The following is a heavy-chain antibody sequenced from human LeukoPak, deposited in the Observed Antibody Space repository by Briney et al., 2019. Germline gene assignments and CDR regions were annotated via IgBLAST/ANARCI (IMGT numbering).Heavy chain of an antibody. Sequence: SGGSLRLSCTASGFTFGDYAMSWFRQAPGKGLEWVGFIRSKAYGGTTEYAASVKGRFTISRDDSKSIAYLQMNSLKTEDTAVYYCLYYYDSSGYYYRENYYYGTDVWGQGTTVTVSS. J-gene: IGHJ6*02. V-gene: IGHV3-49*03. CDR2: IRSKAYGGTT. D-gene: IGHD3-22*01. CDR3: LYYYDSSGYYYRENYYYGTDV. CDR1: GFTFGDYA.